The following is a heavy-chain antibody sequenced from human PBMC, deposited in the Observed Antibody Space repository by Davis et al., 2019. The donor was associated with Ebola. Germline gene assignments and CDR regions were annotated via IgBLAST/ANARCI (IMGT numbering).Heavy chain of an antibody. CDR3: AKNQDCSGGSCYYYGMDV. Sequence: GGSLRLSCAASGFTFSSYAMSWVRQAPGKGLEWVSGISSSGGSTYYADSVKGRFTISRDNSKNTLYLQMNSLRAEDTAVYYCAKNQDCSGGSCYYYGMDVWGQGTTVTVSS. V-gene: IGHV3-23*01. J-gene: IGHJ6*02. CDR1: GFTFSSYA. CDR2: ISSSGGST. D-gene: IGHD2-15*01.